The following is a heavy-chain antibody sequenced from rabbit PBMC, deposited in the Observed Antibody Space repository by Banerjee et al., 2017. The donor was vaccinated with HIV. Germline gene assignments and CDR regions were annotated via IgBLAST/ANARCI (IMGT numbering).Heavy chain of an antibody. J-gene: IGHJ4*01. V-gene: IGHV1S40*01. CDR2: IYTGSSGST. Sequence: QSLEESGGDLVKPGASLTLTCTASGFSFSSSYWICWVRQAPGKGLEWIGCIYTGSSGSTHYASWAKGRFTISKTSSTTVTLQMTSLTAADTATYFCARVGSSGYYFFNLWGPGTLVTVS. CDR1: GFSFSSSYW. D-gene: IGHD1-1*01. CDR3: ARVGSSGYYFFNL.